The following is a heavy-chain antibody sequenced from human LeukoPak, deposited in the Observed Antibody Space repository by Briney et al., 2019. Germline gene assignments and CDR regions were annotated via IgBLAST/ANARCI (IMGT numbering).Heavy chain of an antibody. CDR3: ARDRYDILTGYSGGIDY. D-gene: IGHD3-9*01. V-gene: IGHV3-66*01. Sequence: GGSLRLSCAASGFTFSSYAMNWVRQAPGKGLEWVSVIYSGGSRNYADFVKGRFTISRDNIKNTLFLQMNSLRAEDTAVYYCARDRYDILTGYSGGIDYWGQGTLVTVSS. CDR1: GFTFSSYA. J-gene: IGHJ4*02. CDR2: IYSGGSR.